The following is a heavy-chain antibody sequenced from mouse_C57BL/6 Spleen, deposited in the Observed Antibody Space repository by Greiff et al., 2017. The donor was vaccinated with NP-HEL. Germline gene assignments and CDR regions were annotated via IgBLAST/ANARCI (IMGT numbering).Heavy chain of an antibody. CDR1: GYTFTSYW. V-gene: IGHV1-61*01. CDR2: IYPSDSET. Sequence: QVHVKQSGAELVRPGSSVKLSCKASGYTFTSYWMDWVKQRPGQGLEWIGNIYPSDSETHYNQKFKDKATLTVDKSSSTAYMQLSSLTSEDSAVYYCARSRPGYFDYWGQGTTLTVSS. CDR3: ARSRPGYFDY. J-gene: IGHJ2*01. D-gene: IGHD2-12*01.